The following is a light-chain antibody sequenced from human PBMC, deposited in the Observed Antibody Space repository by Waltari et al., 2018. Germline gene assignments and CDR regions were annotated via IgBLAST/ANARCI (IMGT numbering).Light chain of an antibody. J-gene: IGKJ1*01. Sequence: DIQMSQSPSSLSASVGDRVTITCRESQSISNNLNWYQKKPGKAPKLLIYATSVLQSGVPSRFSGRGSGTDFTLTISSLQPEDFATYYCQQTYSTWTFGQGTAVEIK. CDR1: QSISNN. CDR3: QQTYSTWT. V-gene: IGKV1-39*01. CDR2: ATS.